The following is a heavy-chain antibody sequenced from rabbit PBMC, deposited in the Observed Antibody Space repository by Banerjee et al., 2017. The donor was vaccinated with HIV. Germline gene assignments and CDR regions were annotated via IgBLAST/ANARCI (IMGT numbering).Heavy chain of an antibody. Sequence: QEQLEESGGDLVKPEGSLTLTCTASGFSFSNKYVMCWVRQAPGKGLEWIACINTSSGNTVYATWAKGRFTISRTSSTTVALQMTSLTAADTATYFCARSIGSGDWYMTLWGPGTLVTVS. D-gene: IGHD1-1*01. V-gene: IGHV1S45*01. J-gene: IGHJ6*01. CDR1: GFSFSNKYV. CDR3: ARSIGSGDWYMTL. CDR2: INTSSGNT.